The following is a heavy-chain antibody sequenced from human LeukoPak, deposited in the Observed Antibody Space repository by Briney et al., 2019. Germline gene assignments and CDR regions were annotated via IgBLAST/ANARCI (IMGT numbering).Heavy chain of an antibody. J-gene: IGHJ4*02. Sequence: SGGSLRLSCAASGFTFSSYAMSWVRQAPGKGLEWVSAVSGSGGSTHYADSVKGRFTISRDNSKNTLYLQMDSLRAEDTAVYYCAKDLSGSFRARFDYWGQGTLVTVSS. CDR1: GFTFSSYA. V-gene: IGHV3-23*01. CDR3: AKDLSGSFRARFDY. CDR2: VSGSGGST. D-gene: IGHD1-26*01.